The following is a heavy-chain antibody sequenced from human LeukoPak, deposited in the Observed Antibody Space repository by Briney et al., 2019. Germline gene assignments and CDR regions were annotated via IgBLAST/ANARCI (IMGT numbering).Heavy chain of an antibody. V-gene: IGHV1-2*02. Sequence: ASVKVSCKASGYTSTGYYMHWVRQAPGQGLEWMGWINPNSGGTNYAQKFQGRVTMTRDTSISTAYMELSRLRSDDTAVYYCARGRAYYDILTGYYTGDYWGQGTLVTVSS. CDR1: GYTSTGYY. D-gene: IGHD3-9*01. CDR3: ARGRAYYDILTGYYTGDY. J-gene: IGHJ4*02. CDR2: INPNSGGT.